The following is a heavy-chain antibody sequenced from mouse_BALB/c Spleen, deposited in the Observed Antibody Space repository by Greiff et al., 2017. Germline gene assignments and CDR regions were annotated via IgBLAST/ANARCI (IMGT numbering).Heavy chain of an antibody. CDR1: GFSLTGYG. V-gene: IGHV2-6-7*01. CDR2: IWGDGST. J-gene: IGHJ4*01. CDR3: ARAPYYDYDFYYAMDY. Sequence: VQLVESGPGLVAPSQSLSITCTVSGFSLTGYGVNWVRQPPGKGLEWLGMIWGDGSTDYNSALKSRLSISKDNSKSQVFLKMNSLQTDDTARYYCARAPYYDYDFYYAMDYWGQGTSVTVAS. D-gene: IGHD2-4*01.